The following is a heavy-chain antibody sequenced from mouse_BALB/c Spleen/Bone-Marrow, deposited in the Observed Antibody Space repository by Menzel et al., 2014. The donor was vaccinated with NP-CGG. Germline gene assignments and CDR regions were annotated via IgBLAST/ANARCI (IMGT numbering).Heavy chain of an antibody. Sequence: QVQLQQSGAELARPGASVKLSCKASGYTFTSYWMQWVKQRPGQGLEWIGAIYPGDGDTRYTQKFKGKATLTADKSSSTAYMQLSSLASEDSAVYYCAKSGNCWYFDVWGAGTTFTVSS. V-gene: IGHV1-87*01. CDR1: GYTFTSYW. CDR3: AKSGNCWYFDV. CDR2: IYPGDGDT. D-gene: IGHD2-1*01. J-gene: IGHJ1*01.